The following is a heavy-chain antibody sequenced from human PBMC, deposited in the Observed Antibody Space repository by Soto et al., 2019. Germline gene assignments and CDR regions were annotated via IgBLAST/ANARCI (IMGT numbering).Heavy chain of an antibody. CDR2: IIPIFGTA. V-gene: IGHV1-69*01. CDR3: ARSAAYCGGDCYSLSGNFDY. CDR1: GGTFSSYA. Sequence: QVQLVQSGAEVKKPGSSVKVSCKASGGTFSSYAISWVRQAPGQGLEWMGGIIPIFGTANYAQKFQGRVTITADESTSTAYMELSRLRSEDTAVYYCARSAAYCGGDCYSLSGNFDYWGQGTLVTVSS. J-gene: IGHJ4*02. D-gene: IGHD2-21*02.